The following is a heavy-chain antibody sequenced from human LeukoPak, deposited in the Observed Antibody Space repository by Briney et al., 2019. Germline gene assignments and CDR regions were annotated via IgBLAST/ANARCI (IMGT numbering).Heavy chain of an antibody. D-gene: IGHD3-3*01. CDR1: GGSISSSSYY. CDR3: ARRNYDFWSGYYSFDY. Sequence: SETLSLTCTVSGGSISSSSYYWGWIRQPPGKGLEWIGSIYYSGSTYYNPSLKSRVTISVDTSKNQFSLKLSSVTAADTAVYYCARRNYDFWSGYYSFDYWGQGTLVTVSS. V-gene: IGHV4-39*01. CDR2: IYYSGST. J-gene: IGHJ4*02.